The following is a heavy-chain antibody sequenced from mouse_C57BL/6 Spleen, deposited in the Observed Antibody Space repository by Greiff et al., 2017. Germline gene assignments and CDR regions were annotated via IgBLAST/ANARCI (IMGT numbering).Heavy chain of an antibody. V-gene: IGHV6-3*01. CDR3: TGRTGYLDY. J-gene: IGHJ2*01. CDR2: IRLKSDNYAT. Sequence: EVKLMASGGGLVQPGGSMKLSCVASGFTFSNYWMNWVRQSPGKGLEWVAQIRLKSDNYATHYAESVKGRFTISRDDSNSSVYLQLNNLRAEDTGMYDCTGRTGYLDYWGQGTTRTVSS. CDR1: GFTFSNYW.